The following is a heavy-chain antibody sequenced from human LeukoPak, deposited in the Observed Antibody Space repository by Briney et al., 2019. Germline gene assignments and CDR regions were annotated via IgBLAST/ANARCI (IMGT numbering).Heavy chain of an antibody. Sequence: SETLSLTCTVSGGSISSGDYYWSWIRQPPGKGLEWIGYIYYSGSTYYNPSLKSRVTISVDTSKNHFSLNLSSMTAADTAVYYCARDNPVPVWGQGALVTVSS. J-gene: IGHJ4*02. CDR2: IYYSGST. CDR3: ARDNPVPV. V-gene: IGHV4-30-4*02. CDR1: GGSISSGDYY. D-gene: IGHD6-6*01.